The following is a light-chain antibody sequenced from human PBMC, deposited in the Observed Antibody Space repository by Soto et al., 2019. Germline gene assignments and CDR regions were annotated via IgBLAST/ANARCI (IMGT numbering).Light chain of an antibody. CDR2: KAS. V-gene: IGKV1-5*03. J-gene: IGKJ1*01. Sequence: DIQMTQSPSTLSASVGDRVTITCRASQSISSWLAWYQQKPGKAPKLLIYKASNLESGVPSRFSGSGSGTEFTLTSSSLQPDDFATYYCQQDNSYWTFGQGTKVEIK. CDR3: QQDNSYWT. CDR1: QSISSW.